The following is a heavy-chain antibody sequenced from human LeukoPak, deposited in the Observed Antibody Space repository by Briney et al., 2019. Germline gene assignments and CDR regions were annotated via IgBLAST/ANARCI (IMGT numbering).Heavy chain of an antibody. CDR2: MHFSGST. D-gene: IGHD2/OR15-2a*01. V-gene: IGHV4-59*01. CDR1: GDSISSYY. CDR3: ARDLLFYMDV. Sequence: PSETLSLTCSVSGDSISSYYWSWIRQPPGKGLEWIGFMHFSGSTNYNPSLKSRVTISVDTSKNQVSLKLSSVTAADTAVYYCARDLLFYMDVWGKGTTVIISS. J-gene: IGHJ6*04.